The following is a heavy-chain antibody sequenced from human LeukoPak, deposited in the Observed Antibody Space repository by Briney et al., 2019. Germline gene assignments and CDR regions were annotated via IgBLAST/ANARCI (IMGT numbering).Heavy chain of an antibody. J-gene: IGHJ4*02. CDR2: IYHSGST. V-gene: IGHV4-4*02. Sequence: SGTLSLTCAVSGGSISSSNWWSWVRQPPGKGLEWIGEIYHSGSTNYNPSLKSRVTISIDMSKNQISLKLSSMTAADTAVYYCASGDYQQFDYWGQGTLVTVSS. D-gene: IGHD2-21*01. CDR1: GGSISSSNW. CDR3: ASGDYQQFDY.